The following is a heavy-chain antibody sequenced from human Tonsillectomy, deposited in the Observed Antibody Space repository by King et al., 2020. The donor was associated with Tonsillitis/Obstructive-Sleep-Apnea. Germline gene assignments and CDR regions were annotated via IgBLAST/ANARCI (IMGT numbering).Heavy chain of an antibody. CDR1: GGSISSYY. J-gene: IGHJ4*02. Sequence: VQLQESGPGLVKPSETLSLTCTVSGGSISSYYWSWIRQPPGKGLEWIGYIYYSGSTNYNPSLKSRVTISVDTSKNQFSPKLSSVTAADTAVYYCAGADYYDSSGYYYFIGYWGQGTLVTVSS. CDR2: IYYSGST. CDR3: AGADYYDSSGYYYFIGY. D-gene: IGHD3-22*01. V-gene: IGHV4-59*01.